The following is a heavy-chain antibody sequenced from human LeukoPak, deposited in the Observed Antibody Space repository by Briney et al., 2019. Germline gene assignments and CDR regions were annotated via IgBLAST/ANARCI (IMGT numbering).Heavy chain of an antibody. Sequence: SETLSLTCTVSGGSMSSHYWSWIRQAPGKGLEWVGYISYTGSTEYNPSLKSRVTISRDTSKNQFSLKLTSVTAADTAVYYCARDQPHFDPWSQGTLVTVSS. CDR1: GGSMSSHY. CDR2: ISYTGST. J-gene: IGHJ5*02. V-gene: IGHV4-59*11. CDR3: ARDQPHFDP.